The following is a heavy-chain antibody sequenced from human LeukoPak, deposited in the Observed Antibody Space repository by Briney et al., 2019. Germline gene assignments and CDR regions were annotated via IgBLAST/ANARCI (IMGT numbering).Heavy chain of an antibody. CDR3: ARASNGSGSDY. D-gene: IGHD3-10*01. CDR2: IYYTGHT. Sequence: SETLSLTCTVSGGSISSYYWSWIRQPPGKGLEWIGYIYYTGHTNYNPSLKSRVTISLDTSKKQFSLKPSSVTAADTAVYYCARASNGSGSDYWGQGTLVTVSS. V-gene: IGHV4-59*01. J-gene: IGHJ4*02. CDR1: GGSISSYY.